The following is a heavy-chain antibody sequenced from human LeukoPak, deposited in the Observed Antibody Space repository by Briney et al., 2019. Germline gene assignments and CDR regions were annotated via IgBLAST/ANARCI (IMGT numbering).Heavy chain of an antibody. CDR3: ASVYPYYYGMDV. V-gene: IGHV4-4*07. CDR1: GGSISGYY. Sequence: SETLSLTCSVSGGSISGYYWSWIRQPAGKGLEWIGRMYSSGSTKYNPSLKSRVTMSLDTSKNQFSLKLSSVTAADTAVYYCASVYPYYYGMDVWGQGTTVTVSS. J-gene: IGHJ6*02. CDR2: MYSSGST. D-gene: IGHD1-14*01.